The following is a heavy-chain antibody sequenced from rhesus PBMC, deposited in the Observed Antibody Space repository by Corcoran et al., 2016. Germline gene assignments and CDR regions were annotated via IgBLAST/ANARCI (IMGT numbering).Heavy chain of an antibody. Sequence: QVKLQQWGEALVKPSETLSLTCAVYGCSVRGYYHWRWILLAPGKGLEWIGNNVGNSASTNYNPSLKNRVTISKDTSKNQVSLKLSSVTAADTAVYYWARAQNRWGLDSWGQGVVVTVSS. CDR1: GCSVRGYYH. CDR2: NVGNSAST. CDR3: ARAQNRWGLDS. J-gene: IGHJ6*01. D-gene: IGHD2-39*02. V-gene: IGHV4-73*01.